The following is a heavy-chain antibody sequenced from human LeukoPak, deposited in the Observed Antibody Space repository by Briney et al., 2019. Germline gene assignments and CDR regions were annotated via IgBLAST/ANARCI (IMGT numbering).Heavy chain of an antibody. Sequence: SQTLSLTCAISGDSVSSNSATWNWIRQSPSRGLEWLGRTYYRSKWYNDYAASVKSRITIKPDTSKNQFSLQLNSVTPEDTAVYYCARNGMAVAVGYFDLWGRGTLVTVSS. V-gene: IGHV6-1*01. CDR3: ARNGMAVAVGYFDL. J-gene: IGHJ2*01. D-gene: IGHD6-19*01. CDR2: TYYRSKWYN. CDR1: GDSVSSNSAT.